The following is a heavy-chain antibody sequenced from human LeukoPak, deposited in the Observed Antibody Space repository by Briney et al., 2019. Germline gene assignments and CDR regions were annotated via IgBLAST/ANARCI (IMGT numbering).Heavy chain of an antibody. CDR2: ISGSGGST. CDR3: AREGSGDAFDI. V-gene: IGHV3-23*01. CDR1: GFTFSSYA. D-gene: IGHD2-15*01. J-gene: IGHJ3*02. Sequence: GGSLRLSCAASGFTFSSYAMSWVRQAPGKGLEWVSIISGSGGSTYYADSVKGRFAISRDNAKNSLYLQMNSLRAEDTAVYYCAREGSGDAFDIWGQGTMVTVSS.